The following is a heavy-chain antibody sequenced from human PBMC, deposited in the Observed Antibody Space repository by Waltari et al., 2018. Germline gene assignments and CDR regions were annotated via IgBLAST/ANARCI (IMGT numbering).Heavy chain of an antibody. V-gene: IGHV4-30-4*08. Sequence: QVQLQESGPGLVTPSQTLSLTCTVPCGSISSRHYYWSWIRQPPGKGLEWIGYIYYSGSTYYNPSLKSRVTISVDTSKNQFSLKLSSVTAADTAVYYCARGRERRDAFDIWGQGTMVTVSS. CDR3: ARGRERRDAFDI. CDR2: IYYSGST. CDR1: CGSISSRHYY. J-gene: IGHJ3*02.